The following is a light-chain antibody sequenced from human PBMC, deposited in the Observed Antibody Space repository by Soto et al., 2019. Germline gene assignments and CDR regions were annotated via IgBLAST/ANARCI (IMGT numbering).Light chain of an antibody. CDR2: GIS. CDR1: QSVNSN. CDR3: QQYSKWPIT. V-gene: IGKV3-15*01. Sequence: DMVMTQSPAILSVSPGESATLSCMSSQSVNSNYLAWYQQHPGQPPRLIIYGISTRATGIPARFSGRGSGTECSLTISSLQSEDFAVYYCQQYSKWPITLRQGTRLEIK. J-gene: IGKJ5*01.